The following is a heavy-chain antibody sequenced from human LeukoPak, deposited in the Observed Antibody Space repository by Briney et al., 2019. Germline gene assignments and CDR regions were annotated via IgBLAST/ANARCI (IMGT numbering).Heavy chain of an antibody. D-gene: IGHD6-13*01. CDR1: GLTFSSYD. J-gene: IGHJ6*02. Sequence: GSLRLSCAASGLTFSSYDRSWVRQAPGKGLEWVSAISGSGGSTYYADSVKGRFTISRDNSKNTLYLQMISLRAADTAVYYSAKAVAAADPAWYYYGMDVWGQGTTVTVSS. CDR3: AKAVAAADPAWYYYGMDV. CDR2: ISGSGGST. V-gene: IGHV3-23*01.